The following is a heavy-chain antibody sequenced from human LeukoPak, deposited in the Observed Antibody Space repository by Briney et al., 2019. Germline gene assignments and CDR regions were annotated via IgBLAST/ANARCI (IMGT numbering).Heavy chain of an antibody. CDR2: INHSGST. CDR1: GGSISSGGYY. V-gene: IGHV4-30-2*01. Sequence: SQTLSLTCTVSGGSISSGGYYWSWIRQPPGKGLEWIGEINHSGSTNYNPSLKSRVTISVDTSKNQFSLKLSSVTAADTAVYYCARGDYDYVWGSYPPRYYFDYWGQGTLVTVSS. J-gene: IGHJ4*02. CDR3: ARGDYDYVWGSYPPRYYFDY. D-gene: IGHD3-16*02.